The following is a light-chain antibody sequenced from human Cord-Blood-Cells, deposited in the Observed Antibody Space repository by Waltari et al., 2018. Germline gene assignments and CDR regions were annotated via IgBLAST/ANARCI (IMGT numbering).Light chain of an antibody. CDR2: EGS. V-gene: IGLV2-23*01. CDR3: CSYAGSSTYV. Sequence: QSALTQPASVSGSPGQSITIPCTGTSSDVGSYNLASWYQQHPGKAPRLMIYEGSNRPSGGSNRFSGSKSGNTASLTIAGLQAEDEADYYCCSYAGSSTYVFGTGTKVTVL. J-gene: IGLJ1*01. CDR1: SSDVGSYNL.